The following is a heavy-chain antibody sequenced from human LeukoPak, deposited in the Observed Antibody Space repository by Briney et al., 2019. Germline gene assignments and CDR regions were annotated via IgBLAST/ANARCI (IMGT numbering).Heavy chain of an antibody. CDR2: INHSGST. D-gene: IGHD2-15*01. J-gene: IGHJ4*02. Sequence: SETLSLTCAVYGGSFSGYYWSWIRQPPGKGLEWIGEINHSGSTNYNPSPKSRVTISVDTSKNQFSLKLSSVTAADTAVYYCARGRYCSGGSCYSGFSDYWGQGTLVTVSS. V-gene: IGHV4-34*01. CDR1: GGSFSGYY. CDR3: ARGRYCSGGSCYSGFSDY.